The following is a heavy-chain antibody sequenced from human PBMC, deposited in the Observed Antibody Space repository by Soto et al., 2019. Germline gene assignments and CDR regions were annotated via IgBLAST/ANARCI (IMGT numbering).Heavy chain of an antibody. CDR1: GYTFINYF. D-gene: IGHD1-7*01. Sequence: QAQLLQSGAEMKKPGASVKVSCKASGYTFINYFIHWVRQAPGQGLEWIGIVHPSRGTADYAQKFEGRVTLTTDMSTRTVYMDLSNLRSEDTAVYYCARPMIGNTVHPWGQGTTVIVSS. J-gene: IGHJ3*01. CDR3: ARPMIGNTVHP. V-gene: IGHV1-46*01. CDR2: VHPSRGTA.